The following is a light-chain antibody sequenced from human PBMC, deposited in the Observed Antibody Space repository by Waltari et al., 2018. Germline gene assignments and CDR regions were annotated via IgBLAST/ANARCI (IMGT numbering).Light chain of an antibody. J-gene: IGLJ7*01. V-gene: IGLV4-69*01. CDR2: LNADGSH. Sequence: QPVLTQSPSASASLGAPVKLTCSLSSGHSNYAIPWHLPRQGKAPQFLMRLNADGSHTKGDGVPDRFSGSSSGTERFLSISNVQSEDEADYYCQTWTTGIYALFGGGTRLTVL. CDR1: SGHSNYA. CDR3: QTWTTGIYAL.